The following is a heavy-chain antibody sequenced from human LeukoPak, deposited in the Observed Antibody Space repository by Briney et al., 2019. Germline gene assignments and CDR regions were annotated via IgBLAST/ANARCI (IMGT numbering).Heavy chain of an antibody. CDR2: IYYSGST. Sequence: SETLSLTCTVSGGSISSYYWSWIRQPPGKGLEWIGYIYYSGSTNYNPSLRSRVTISVDTSKNQFSLKLSSVTAADTAVYYCARRTYCSSTSCYFWYFDLWGRGTLVTVSS. D-gene: IGHD2-2*01. V-gene: IGHV4-59*08. CDR1: GGSISSYY. CDR3: ARRTYCSSTSCYFWYFDL. J-gene: IGHJ2*01.